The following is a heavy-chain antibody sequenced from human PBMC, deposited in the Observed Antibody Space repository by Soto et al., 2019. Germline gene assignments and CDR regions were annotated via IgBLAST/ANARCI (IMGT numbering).Heavy chain of an antibody. CDR3: AKAPGFLEWLFPRNYYYVMDV. Sequence: GGAVRVFSAASGFTFSSYGMHWVRQAPGKGLEWVAVISYDGSNKYYADSVKGRFTISRDNSKNTLYLQMNSLRAEDTAVYYCAKAPGFLEWLFPRNYYYVMDVWGKETTVT. J-gene: IGHJ6*04. D-gene: IGHD3-3*01. CDR2: ISYDGSNK. V-gene: IGHV3-30*18. CDR1: GFTFSSYG.